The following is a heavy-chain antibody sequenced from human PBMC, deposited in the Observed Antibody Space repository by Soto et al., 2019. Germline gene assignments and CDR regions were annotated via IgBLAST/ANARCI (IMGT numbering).Heavy chain of an antibody. CDR1: GGSITSDYSC. V-gene: IGHV4-30-4*01. Sequence: QVQLQESGPGLVKPSQTLSLTCTVPGGSITSDYSCWSWIRQPPGEGLEWLGHIFDSGTTYTNPSLRSQVAISLDTSKNHFSLTLSSVTAADTAVYYCARGPSGDKVHYWGQGALVTVSS. CDR3: ARGPSGDKVHY. J-gene: IGHJ4*02. D-gene: IGHD7-27*01. CDR2: IFDSGTT.